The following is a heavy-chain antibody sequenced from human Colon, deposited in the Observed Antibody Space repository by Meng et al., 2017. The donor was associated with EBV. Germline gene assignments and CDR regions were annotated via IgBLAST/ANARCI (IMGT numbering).Heavy chain of an antibody. J-gene: IGHJ2*01. D-gene: IGHD4-17*01. CDR1: GGSISSGNHY. V-gene: IGHV4-31*03. CDR2: IYYSGST. Sequence: QVQWQESRPGLVKPSQTLSPTCTVSGGSISSGNHYWSWIRQHPGKGLEYIGYIYYSGSTYYNPSLKSRVIISVDTSKNQFSLRLNSVTAADTAVYYCASLYGDSSVWYLDLWGRGTLVTVSS. CDR3: ASLYGDSSVWYLDL.